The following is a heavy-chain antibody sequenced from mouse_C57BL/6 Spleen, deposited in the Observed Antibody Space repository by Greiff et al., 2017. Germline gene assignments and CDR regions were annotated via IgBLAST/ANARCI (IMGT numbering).Heavy chain of an antibody. Sequence: EVQLVESGPGLVKPSQSLSLTCSVTGYSITSGYYWNWIRQFPGNKLEWMGYISYDGSNNYNPSLKNRISITRDTSKNQFFLKLNSVTTEDTATYYCARDRRVTAWLAYWGQGTLVTVSA. CDR2: ISYDGSN. CDR1: GYSITSGYY. J-gene: IGHJ3*01. V-gene: IGHV3-6*01. D-gene: IGHD2-2*01. CDR3: ARDRRVTAWLAY.